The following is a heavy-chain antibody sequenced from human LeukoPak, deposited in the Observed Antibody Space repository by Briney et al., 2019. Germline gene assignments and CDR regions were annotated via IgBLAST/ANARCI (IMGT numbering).Heavy chain of an antibody. J-gene: IGHJ4*02. CDR3: ATGEATGGSYDY. CDR1: GDTFTDYY. V-gene: IGHV1-69-2*01. CDR2: VDPEDGVA. D-gene: IGHD5-24*01. Sequence: ASVKVSCKASGDTFTDYYMHWVLQAPGKGLEWMGRVDPEDGVAKYAVKFQGRVILSADTSTDTAYMELSGLTSEDTAVYYCATGEATGGSYDYWGQGTLVTVSS.